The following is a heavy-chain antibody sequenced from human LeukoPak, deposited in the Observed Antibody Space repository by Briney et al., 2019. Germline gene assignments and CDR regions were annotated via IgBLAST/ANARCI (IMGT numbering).Heavy chain of an antibody. CDR1: GGTFSSYA. Sequence: ASVKVSCKASGGTFSSYAISWVRQAPGQGLEWMGWISAYNGNTNYAQKLQGRVTMTTDTSTSTAYMELRSLRSDDTAVYYCARDPGWDTAMVPDYWGQGTLVTVSS. V-gene: IGHV1-18*01. D-gene: IGHD5-18*01. CDR2: ISAYNGNT. CDR3: ARDPGWDTAMVPDY. J-gene: IGHJ4*02.